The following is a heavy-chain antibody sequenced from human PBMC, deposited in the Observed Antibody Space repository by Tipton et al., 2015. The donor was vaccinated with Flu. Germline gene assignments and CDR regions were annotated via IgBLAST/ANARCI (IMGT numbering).Heavy chain of an antibody. D-gene: IGHD4-11*01. Sequence: TLSLTCTVSGGSITSGDFYWSWIRQPPGKGLEWIGYIHHSGSTSYNPSLKSRVTISVDKSKNQFSLKLTSVTAADTAVYYCARRDYSNYVSEPKNWFDPWGQGALVTVSS. V-gene: IGHV4-30-4*01. CDR1: GGSITSGDFY. CDR3: ARRDYSNYVSEPKNWFDP. CDR2: IHHSGST. J-gene: IGHJ5*02.